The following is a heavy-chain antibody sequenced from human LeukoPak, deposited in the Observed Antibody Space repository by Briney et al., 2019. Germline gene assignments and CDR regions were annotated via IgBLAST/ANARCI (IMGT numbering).Heavy chain of an antibody. CDR1: GFTFNTYA. J-gene: IGHJ4*02. CDR3: VTQGDGYCSGPFDF. V-gene: IGHV3-64D*06. Sequence: GGSLRLSCSASGFTFNTYAMHWVRQAPGKGLEYVSSISDNGGTTDYADSVKGRFTISRDNSKNTLYLQMSSLRAEDTAVYFCVTQGDGYCSGPFDFWGQGTLVTVSS. CDR2: ISDNGGTT. D-gene: IGHD2-21*02.